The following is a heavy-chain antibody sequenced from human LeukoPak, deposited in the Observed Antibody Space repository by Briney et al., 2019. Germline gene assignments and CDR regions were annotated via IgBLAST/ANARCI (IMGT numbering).Heavy chain of an antibody. CDR2: INAYNGNT. Sequence: ASVKVSCKASGYTFINYDISWARQAPGQGLEWMGWINAYNGNTNYAQKLQGRVTMTTGTSTNTAYMELRSLRSDDTAVYYCARSVAVAEDYWGQGTLVTVSS. V-gene: IGHV1-18*01. D-gene: IGHD6-19*01. J-gene: IGHJ4*02. CDR3: ARSVAVAEDY. CDR1: GYTFINYD.